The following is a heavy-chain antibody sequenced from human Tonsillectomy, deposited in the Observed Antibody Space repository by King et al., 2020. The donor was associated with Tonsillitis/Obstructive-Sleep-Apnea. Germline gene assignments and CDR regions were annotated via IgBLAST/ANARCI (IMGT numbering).Heavy chain of an antibody. D-gene: IGHD2-15*01. V-gene: IGHV4-4*02. CDR1: GGSISSSNW. Sequence: QLQESGPGLVKPSGTLSLTCAVSGGSISSSNWWSWVRQPPGKGLEWIGEIYHSGSTNYNPSLKSRVTISVDKSKNQFSLKRSSVTAADTAVYYCASFASLSYCSGGSCSRDYWGQGPLVTVSS. CDR3: ASFASLSYCSGGSCSRDY. CDR2: IYHSGST. J-gene: IGHJ4*02.